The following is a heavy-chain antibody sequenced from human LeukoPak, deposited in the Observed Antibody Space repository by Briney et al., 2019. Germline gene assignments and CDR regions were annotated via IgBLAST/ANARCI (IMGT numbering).Heavy chain of an antibody. V-gene: IGHV3-11*05. CDR2: ISTSSTYT. Sequence: GGSLRLSCTASGFTFSNYYMSWIRQAPGKGLEWVSYISTSSTYTNYADSMKGRFTISRDNAKNSLFLQMNSLRAEDTAVYYCAKVSLRDDGWFGALGFDYWGQGTLVTVSS. CDR3: AKVSLRDDGWFGALGFDY. D-gene: IGHD3-10*01. CDR1: GFTFSNYY. J-gene: IGHJ4*02.